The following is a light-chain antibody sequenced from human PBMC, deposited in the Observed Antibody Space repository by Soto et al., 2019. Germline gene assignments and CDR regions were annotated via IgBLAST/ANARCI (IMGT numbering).Light chain of an antibody. V-gene: IGKV1-8*01. CDR3: QESYSALWGT. Sequence: AIRMTQSPSSLSASTGDRVTITCRASQGISSYLAWYQQKPGKAPKLLIYGASSLQGGVPLRFSGSGSGTDFTLTISSLQPEDFATYYCQESYSALWGTCGQGTKVDIK. J-gene: IGKJ1*01. CDR2: GAS. CDR1: QGISSY.